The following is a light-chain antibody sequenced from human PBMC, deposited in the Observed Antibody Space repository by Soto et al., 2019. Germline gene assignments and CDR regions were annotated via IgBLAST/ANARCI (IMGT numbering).Light chain of an antibody. CDR2: AAS. J-gene: IGKJ2*01. CDR1: QNINTY. CDR3: QQSYSTPYT. V-gene: IGKV1-39*01. Sequence: DIQMTQSPSSLSASVGDRVTITCRASQNINTYLNWCQQKPGKAPNLLIFAASSLQSGVQSRFSGSGSGTDFTLTISSLQPEDFATYYCQQSYSTPYTFGQGTKLE.